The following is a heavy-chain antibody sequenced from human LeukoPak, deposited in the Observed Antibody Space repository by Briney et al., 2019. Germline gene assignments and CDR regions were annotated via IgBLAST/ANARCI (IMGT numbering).Heavy chain of an antibody. Sequence: PSETLSLTCAVYGGSFSDYYWSWIRQPPGKGLEWIGKINHSGSTNYNPSLKSRVTISVDTSKNQFSLKLSSVTAADTAVYYCARQYSSGRIFDYWGQGTLVTVSS. J-gene: IGHJ4*02. CDR3: ARQYSSGRIFDY. CDR1: GGSFSDYY. D-gene: IGHD6-19*01. CDR2: INHSGST. V-gene: IGHV4-34*01.